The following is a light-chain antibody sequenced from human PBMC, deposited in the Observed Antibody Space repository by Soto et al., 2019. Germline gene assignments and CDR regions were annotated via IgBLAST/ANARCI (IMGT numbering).Light chain of an antibody. V-gene: IGKV1-5*01. Sequence: DIQMTQSPSTLSASIGDRVIITCRASQSISNWLAWYQQRPGKAPKLLIYDASTLQTGVPSRFSGSGSGTQFTLTISSLQPDDFAIYYCQQYNNYSPTWTFGQGTKVEIK. CDR3: QQYNNYSPTWT. CDR1: QSISNW. CDR2: DAS. J-gene: IGKJ1*01.